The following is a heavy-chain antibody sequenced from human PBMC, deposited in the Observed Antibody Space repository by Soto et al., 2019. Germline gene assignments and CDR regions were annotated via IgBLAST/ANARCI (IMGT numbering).Heavy chain of an antibody. CDR2: ISSNSDTT. CDR3: ARLPKGSLVTA. Sequence: LVEPGGDLVYPGGSLRLSCVASGFRFSDHSMNWVRQAPGKGLQWISYISSNSDTTYYADSVKGRFTVSRDNAKNALFLQMNSLRDDDTATYYCARLPKGSLVTAWGQGDRVTVSS. CDR1: GFRFSDHS. D-gene: IGHD2-21*02. J-gene: IGHJ4*02. V-gene: IGHV3-48*02.